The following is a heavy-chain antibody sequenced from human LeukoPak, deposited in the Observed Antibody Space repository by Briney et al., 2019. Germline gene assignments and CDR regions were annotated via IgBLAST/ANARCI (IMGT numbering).Heavy chain of an antibody. D-gene: IGHD4-23*01. V-gene: IGHV4-34*01. Sequence: PSETLSLTCAVYGGSFSGYFWSWIRRPPGKGLEWIGEIKHSGSTYYNPSLKSRVTISVDTSKNQFSLKLSSVTAADTAVYYCTRHERGGNSGNAFDIWGQGTMVTVSS. CDR2: IKHSGST. CDR1: GGSFSGYF. CDR3: TRHERGGNSGNAFDI. J-gene: IGHJ3*02.